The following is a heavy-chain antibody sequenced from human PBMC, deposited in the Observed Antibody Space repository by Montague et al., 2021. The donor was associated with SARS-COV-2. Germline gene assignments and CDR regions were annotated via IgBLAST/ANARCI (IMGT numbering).Heavy chain of an antibody. CDR1: GFSFSSYG. Sequence: SLRLSCAASGFSFSSYGLNWVRQAPGKGLEWVSSISSTSTSIYYADSVKGRFTISRDNAKNSLYLQMNSLRAEDTAVYYCYSGYDFGYWGQGTLVTVSS. CDR3: YSGYDFGY. CDR2: ISSTSTSI. J-gene: IGHJ4*02. D-gene: IGHD5-12*01. V-gene: IGHV3-21*01.